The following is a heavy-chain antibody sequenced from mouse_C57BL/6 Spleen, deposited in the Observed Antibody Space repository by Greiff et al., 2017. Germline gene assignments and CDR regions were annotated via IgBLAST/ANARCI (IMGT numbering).Heavy chain of an antibody. V-gene: IGHV1-81*01. CDR2: IYPRSGNT. J-gene: IGHJ2*01. CDR1: GYTFTSYG. Sequence: QVQLQQSGAELVRPGASVKLSCKASGYTFTSYGISWVKQRPGQGLEWIGEIYPRSGNTNYNEKFKGKATLTVDKSSSTAYMELRSLTSEDSAVYFCARGGGNYESFDYWGQGTTLTVSS. CDR3: ARGGGNYESFDY. D-gene: IGHD2-1*01.